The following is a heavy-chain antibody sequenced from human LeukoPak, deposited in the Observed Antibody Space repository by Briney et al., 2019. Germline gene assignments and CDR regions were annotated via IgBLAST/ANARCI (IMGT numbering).Heavy chain of an antibody. CDR1: GFTFSGYW. J-gene: IGHJ4*02. CDR3: ARTTVAGIFGALAYYFDY. D-gene: IGHD6-19*01. Sequence: GGSLRLSCAASGFTFSGYWMHWVRQAPGKGLVWVSRINTDGSTTTYADSVKGRFTISRDNAKNSLYLQMNSLRAEDTAVYYCARTTVAGIFGALAYYFDYWGQGTLVTVSS. CDR2: INTDGSTT. V-gene: IGHV3-74*01.